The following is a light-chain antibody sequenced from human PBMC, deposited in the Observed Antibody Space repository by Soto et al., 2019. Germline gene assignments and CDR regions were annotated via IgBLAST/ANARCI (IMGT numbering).Light chain of an antibody. CDR3: QQRSDWPPLFT. V-gene: IGKV3-11*01. Sequence: EIVLTQSPATLSLSPGERATLSCRASQSISTYLAWYQQRPGQAPRLLIHDASKRATGIPARFSGSGSGTDFTLTISSLEPEDFAFYYCQQRSDWPPLFTFGPGTELDVK. CDR2: DAS. J-gene: IGKJ3*01. CDR1: QSISTY.